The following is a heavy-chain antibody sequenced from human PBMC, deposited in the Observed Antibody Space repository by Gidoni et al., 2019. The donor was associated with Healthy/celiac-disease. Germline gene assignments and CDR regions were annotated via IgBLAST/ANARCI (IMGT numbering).Heavy chain of an antibody. D-gene: IGHD3-9*01. V-gene: IGHV3-23*01. J-gene: IGHJ4*02. Sequence: EVQLLESGGGLVQPGGSLRLSCAASGFTFSSYAMSWVRQAPGKGLEWVSAISGSGGSTYYADSVKGRFTISRDNSKNTLYLQMNSLRAEDTAVYYCAKALGYFDWLLSNFDYWGQGTLVTVSS. CDR3: AKALGYFDWLLSNFDY. CDR2: ISGSGGST. CDR1: GFTFSSYA.